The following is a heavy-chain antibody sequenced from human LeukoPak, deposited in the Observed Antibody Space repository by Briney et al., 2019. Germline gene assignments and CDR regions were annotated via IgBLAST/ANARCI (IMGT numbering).Heavy chain of an antibody. CDR1: GDSFSSYY. CDR3: ARRNYGGYFDY. D-gene: IGHD4-23*01. V-gene: IGHV4-4*07. CDR2: IYTSGST. Sequence: SETLSLTCTVSGDSFSSYYWSWIRQPAGKGLEWIGRIYTSGSTNYNPSLQSRVTMSVDTSKNQFSLKLSSVTVADTAVYYCARRNYGGYFDYWGQGTLVTVSS. J-gene: IGHJ4*02.